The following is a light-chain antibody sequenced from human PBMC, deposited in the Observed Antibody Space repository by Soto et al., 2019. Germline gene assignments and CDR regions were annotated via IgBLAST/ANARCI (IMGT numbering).Light chain of an antibody. CDR3: LQYYSYPLT. V-gene: IGKV1-5*03. CDR2: KAS. CDR1: QGISSW. Sequence: DIQMTQSPSSLSASVGDRVTITCRASQGISSWLAWYQQKPGKAPKLLIYKASSLESGVPSRFSGSGSETEVTLTISSLQPDDFATYYCLQYYSYPLTFGGGTKVDIK. J-gene: IGKJ4*01.